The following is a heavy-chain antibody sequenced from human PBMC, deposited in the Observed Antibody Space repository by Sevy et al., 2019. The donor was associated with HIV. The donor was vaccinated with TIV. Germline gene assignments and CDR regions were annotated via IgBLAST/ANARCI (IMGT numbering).Heavy chain of an antibody. J-gene: IGHJ5*02. CDR1: GGTFSSYA. CDR2: IIPIFGTA. D-gene: IGHD3-10*01. V-gene: IGHV1-69*13. Sequence: SVKVSCKASGGTFSSYAISWVRQAPGQGLEWMGGIIPIFGTANYAQKFQGRVTITADESTSTAYMELSSLGSEDTAVYYYARDYYGSGSYYFWFDPWGQGTLVTVSS. CDR3: ARDYYGSGSYYFWFDP.